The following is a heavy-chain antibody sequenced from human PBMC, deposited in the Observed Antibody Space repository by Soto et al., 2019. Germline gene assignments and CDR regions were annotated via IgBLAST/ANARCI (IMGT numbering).Heavy chain of an antibody. CDR3: ARTYGSGHLGWFDP. CDR1: GFTFNTYG. V-gene: IGHV3-33*01. CDR2: IWYDGSYR. Sequence: PGGSLRLSCISSGFTFNTYGMFWARQAPGTRLEWVAGIWYDGSYRYYVDSVKGRFTVSRDNSKNTVYLEMNNLRGEDTAVYYCARTYGSGHLGWFDPWGQGTLVTVSS. J-gene: IGHJ5*02. D-gene: IGHD3-10*01.